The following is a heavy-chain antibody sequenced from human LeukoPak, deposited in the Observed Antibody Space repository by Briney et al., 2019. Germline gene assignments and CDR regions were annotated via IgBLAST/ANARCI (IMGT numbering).Heavy chain of an antibody. CDR2: IYYSGTT. D-gene: IGHD4-17*01. V-gene: IGHV4-59*01. Sequence: SETLSLTCTVSGGSISYYYWSWIRQSPGKGLEWNGYIYYSGTTNYNPSLKSRVTISVDTSKNQFSLQLRSVTAADTAVYYCTREDPQTTVPEGMDVWGQGTTVTVSS. J-gene: IGHJ6*02. CDR1: GGSISYYY. CDR3: TREDPQTTVPEGMDV.